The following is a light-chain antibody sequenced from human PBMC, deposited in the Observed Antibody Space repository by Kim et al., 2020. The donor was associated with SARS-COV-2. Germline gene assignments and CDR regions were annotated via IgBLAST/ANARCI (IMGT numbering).Light chain of an antibody. CDR1: QNIGNY. J-gene: IGKJ1*01. CDR2: AAS. V-gene: IGKV1-39*01. CDR3: QQSYNMPLT. Sequence: SVGDRVNITCRASQNIGNYLNWYQQKEGKAPNLLIYAASILQSGVPPRISGSGSGTDFTLTISSLQPEDFATYYCQQSYNMPLTFGQGTKVDIK.